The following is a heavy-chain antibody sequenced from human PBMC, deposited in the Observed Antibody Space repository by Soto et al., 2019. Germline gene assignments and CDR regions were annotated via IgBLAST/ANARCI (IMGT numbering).Heavy chain of an antibody. Sequence: QVQLVESGGGVVQPGRSLRLSCAASGFTFSGFGMHWVRHTPGKGLEWLEVISYDGRHKLHADSVQGRFTISRDTSKNALSLQMNSLSTADTAVYYCAKDLVLDASAIYPYHLGQGTLVSFSS. CDR2: ISYDGRHK. V-gene: IGHV3-30*18. J-gene: IGHJ5*02. D-gene: IGHD3-10*01. CDR3: AKDLVLDASAIYPYH. CDR1: GFTFSGFG.